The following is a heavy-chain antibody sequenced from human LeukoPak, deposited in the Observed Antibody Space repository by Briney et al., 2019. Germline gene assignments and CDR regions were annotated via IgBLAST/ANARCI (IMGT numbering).Heavy chain of an antibody. CDR3: ARGAMYYYDSSGYYYVYPLDY. V-gene: IGHV4-4*02. D-gene: IGHD3-22*01. J-gene: IGHJ4*02. CDR2: IYHSGST. Sequence: SETLSLTCAVSGGSISSSNWWSWVRQPPGKGLEWIGEIYHSGSTNYNPSLKSRVTISVDKSKNQFSLKLSSVTAADTAVYYCARGAMYYYDSSGYYYVYPLDYWGQGTLVTVSS. CDR1: GGSISSSNW.